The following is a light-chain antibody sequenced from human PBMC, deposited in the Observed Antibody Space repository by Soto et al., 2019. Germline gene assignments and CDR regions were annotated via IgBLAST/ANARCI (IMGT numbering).Light chain of an antibody. CDR3: SSYTSSNTYV. CDR1: SSDVGGYNY. CDR2: DVS. J-gene: IGLJ1*01. Sequence: QSVLTQPASVSGSPGQSITISCTGTSSDVGGYNYVSWYQHHPGKVPQLMIYDVSNRPSGVSNRFSGSKSGNTASLTISGLQAGDEADYYCSSYTSSNTYVLGTGTKVTVL. V-gene: IGLV2-14*03.